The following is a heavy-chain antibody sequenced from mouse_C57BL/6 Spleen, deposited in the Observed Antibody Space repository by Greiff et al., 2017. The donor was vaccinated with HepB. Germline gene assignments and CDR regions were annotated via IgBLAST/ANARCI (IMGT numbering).Heavy chain of an antibody. D-gene: IGHD2-3*01. CDR1: GYTFTDYY. Sequence: VQLQQSGPELVKPGASVKISCKASGYTFTDYYMNWVKQSHGKSLEWIGDINPNNGGTSYNQKFKGKATLTVDKSSSTAYMELRSLTSEDSAVYYCARSGGYYLFAYWGQGTLVTVSA. V-gene: IGHV1-26*01. CDR2: INPNNGGT. J-gene: IGHJ3*01. CDR3: ARSGGYYLFAY.